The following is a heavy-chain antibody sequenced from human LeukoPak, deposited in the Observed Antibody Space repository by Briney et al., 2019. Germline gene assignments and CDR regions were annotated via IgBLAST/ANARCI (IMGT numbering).Heavy chain of an antibody. D-gene: IGHD3-22*01. CDR3: ARDLRAYDSSGYPSYDFDY. J-gene: IGHJ4*02. V-gene: IGHV1-69*05. Sequence: ASVKVSCKASGGTFSSYTISWVRQAPGPRREWMGRIIPIFGTANYAQKFQGRVTITTHESPRTAYMALSSLRSADQAVSYCARDLRAYDSSGYPSYDFDYWGQGTLVTVSS. CDR2: IIPIFGTA. CDR1: GGTFSSYT.